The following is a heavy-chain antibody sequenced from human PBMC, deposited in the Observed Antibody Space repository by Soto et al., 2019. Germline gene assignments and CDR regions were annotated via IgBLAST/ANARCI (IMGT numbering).Heavy chain of an antibody. CDR3: AREASSSCQDY. CDR2: ISAYNGNT. CDR1: GYHFTSYG. V-gene: IGHV1-18*01. Sequence: QVQLVPSGAEVKKPGASVKVSCKASGYHFTSYGIHWVRQAPGQGLAWMGWISAYNGNTNYAQKIQGRVTMTTDTATSTAYMERRSLRSDDTAVYYCAREASSSCQDYWGQGTLVTVSS. D-gene: IGHD6-13*01. J-gene: IGHJ4*02.